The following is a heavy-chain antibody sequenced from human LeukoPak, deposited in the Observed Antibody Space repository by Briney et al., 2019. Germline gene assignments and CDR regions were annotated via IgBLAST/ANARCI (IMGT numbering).Heavy chain of an antibody. CDR1: GFTFSSYG. J-gene: IGHJ4*02. CDR2: IWYDGSNK. D-gene: IGHD4-23*01. V-gene: IGHV3-33*06. Sequence: GGSLRLSCAASGFTFSSYGMHWVRQAPGKGLEWVAVIWYDGSNKYYADSVKGRFTISRDNSKNTLYLQINSLRAEDTAVYYCAKDRLRWHYYFDYWGQGTLATVSS. CDR3: AKDRLRWHYYFDY.